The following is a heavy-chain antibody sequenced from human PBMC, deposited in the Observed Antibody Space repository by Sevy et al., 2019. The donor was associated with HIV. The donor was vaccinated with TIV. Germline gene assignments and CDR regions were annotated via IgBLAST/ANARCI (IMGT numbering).Heavy chain of an antibody. J-gene: IGHJ4*02. D-gene: IGHD6-13*01. V-gene: IGHV3-74*01. CDR2: INSDGSST. Sequence: GGSLRLSCAASGFTFSSYWMHWVRQAPGKWLVWVSRINSDGSSTSYADSVKGRFTISRDNAKNTLYLQMNSLRAEDTAVYYCARERARHGAAAGTSYWGQGTLVTVSS. CDR1: GFTFSSYW. CDR3: ARERARHGAAAGTSY.